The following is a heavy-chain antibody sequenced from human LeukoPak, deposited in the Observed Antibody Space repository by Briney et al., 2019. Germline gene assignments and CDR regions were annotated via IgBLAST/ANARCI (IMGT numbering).Heavy chain of an antibody. J-gene: IGHJ4*02. D-gene: IGHD1-26*01. CDR3: ARLSAHSGSHHDY. CDR2: INTNTGNP. CDR1: GYTFTGYA. V-gene: IGHV7-4-1*02. Sequence: ASVKVSCKASGYTFTGYAMNWVRQAPGQGLEWMGWINTNTGNPMYAQGFTGRFVFSLDTSVSTAYLQISSLEADDTAVYYCARLSAHSGSHHDYWGQGTLVTVSS.